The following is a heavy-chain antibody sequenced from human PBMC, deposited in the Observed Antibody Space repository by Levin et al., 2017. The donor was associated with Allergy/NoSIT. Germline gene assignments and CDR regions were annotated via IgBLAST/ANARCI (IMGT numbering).Heavy chain of an antibody. Sequence: GESLKISCAASGFTFSTFDYHWVRQATGKGLEWVSAIGRGGDTYYAGSVKGRFTVSRDNGKNLLYLHMNSLRVGDSAVYYCARGAEGFDIWGQGTMVTVSS. V-gene: IGHV3-13*01. CDR3: ARGAEGFDI. CDR2: IGRGGDT. CDR1: GFTFSTFD. J-gene: IGHJ3*02.